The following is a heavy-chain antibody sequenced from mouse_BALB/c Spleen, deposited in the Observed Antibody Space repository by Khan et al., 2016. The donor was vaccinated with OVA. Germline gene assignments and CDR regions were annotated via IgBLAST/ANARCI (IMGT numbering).Heavy chain of an antibody. Sequence: VQLQESGAELAKPGASVKMSCKASGYTFINYWILWVKQRPGQGLEWIGYINPSTGYTEYNQNFKDKATLTADKSSSTAYMKLSSLTSEDSAVYYSARRGQGWDIENWGKGTTLTGSS. CDR3: ARRGQGWDIEN. CDR1: GYTFINYW. J-gene: IGHJ2*01. D-gene: IGHD3-3*01. CDR2: INPSTGYT. V-gene: IGHV1-7*01.